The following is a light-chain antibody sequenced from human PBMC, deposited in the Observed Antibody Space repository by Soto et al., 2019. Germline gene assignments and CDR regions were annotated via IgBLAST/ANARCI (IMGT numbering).Light chain of an antibody. CDR1: SGHSSYA. V-gene: IGLV4-69*01. CDR3: QTWGTGIQV. Sequence: QSVLTQSPSASASLGASVKLTCTLSSGHSSYAVAWHQQQPEKGPRYLMKLNSDGRHSKGDGIPDRFSGSSSGAERYLTISSLKSEDEADYYCQTWGTGIQVFGGGTELTVL. CDR2: LNSDGRH. J-gene: IGLJ2*01.